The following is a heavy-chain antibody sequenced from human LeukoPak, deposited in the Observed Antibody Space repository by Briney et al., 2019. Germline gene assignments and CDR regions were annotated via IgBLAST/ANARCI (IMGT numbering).Heavy chain of an antibody. J-gene: IGHJ4*02. CDR2: INPNSGGT. D-gene: IGHD3-10*01. CDR1: GYTFTGYY. V-gene: IGHV1-2*02. CDR3: ARVASDMVRVDY. Sequence: ASVKVSCKASGYTFTGYYMHWVRQAPGQGLEWMGWINPNSGGTNYAQKFQGRVTMTRDTSISTAYMELSRLRSDDTAVYYCARVASDMVRVDYWGQGTLVTVSS.